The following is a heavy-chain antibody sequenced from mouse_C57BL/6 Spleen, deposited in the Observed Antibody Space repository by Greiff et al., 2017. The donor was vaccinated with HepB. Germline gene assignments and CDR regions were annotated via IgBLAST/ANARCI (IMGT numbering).Heavy chain of an antibody. CDR2: FYPGSGSI. CDR1: GYTFTEST. J-gene: IGHJ4*01. V-gene: IGHV1-62-2*01. Sequence: QLQQSGAELVKPGASVQLSCKASGYTFTESTIHWVKQRSGQGLEWIGWFYPGSGSIKYNEKFKDKATLTADKSASTVYMEISRLTSEDSAVYFCARNEEGYDYDLYAMDYWGQGTSVTVSS. CDR3: ARNEEGYDYDLYAMDY. D-gene: IGHD2-4*01.